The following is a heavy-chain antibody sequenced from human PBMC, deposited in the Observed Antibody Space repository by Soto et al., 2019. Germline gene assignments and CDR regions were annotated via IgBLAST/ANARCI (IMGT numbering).Heavy chain of an antibody. CDR2: IYAGDSDT. CDR3: ARHTSNYYAMDV. J-gene: IGHJ6*02. Sequence: GESLKISCKGSGYSFASYSIGWVRQMPGKGLEWMGIIYAGDSDTRYSPSFQGQVTISVDNSMSTAYLQWSSLKASDTAIYYCARHTSNYYAMDVWGQGTTVTVS. V-gene: IGHV5-51*01. CDR1: GYSFASYS.